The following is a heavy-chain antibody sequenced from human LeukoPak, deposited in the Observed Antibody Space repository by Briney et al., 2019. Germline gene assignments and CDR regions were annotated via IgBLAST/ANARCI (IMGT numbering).Heavy chain of an antibody. CDR1: GFTVSSNY. D-gene: IGHD5-12*01. CDR3: ARSPPTKYYFDY. Sequence: GGSLRLSCAASGFTVSSNYMSWVRQAPGKGLEWVAVISYDGSNKYYADSVKGRFTISRDNSKNTLYLQMNSLRAEDTAVYYCARSPPTKYYFDYWGQGTLVTVSS. CDR2: ISYDGSNK. V-gene: IGHV3-30-3*01. J-gene: IGHJ4*02.